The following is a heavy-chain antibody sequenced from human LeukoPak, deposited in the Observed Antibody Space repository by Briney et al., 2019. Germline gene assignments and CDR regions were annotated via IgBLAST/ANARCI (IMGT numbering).Heavy chain of an antibody. Sequence: GRSLRLSCAASGFTFSSYSMNWVRQAPGKGLEWVSYISSGSSTIYYADSVKGRFTISRDNAKNSLYLQMNSLRAEDTAVYYCARGSMVRGVITKTAPDYWGQGTLVTVSS. V-gene: IGHV3-48*04. CDR1: GFTFSSYS. CDR2: ISSGSSTI. CDR3: ARGSMVRGVITKTAPDY. J-gene: IGHJ4*02. D-gene: IGHD3-10*01.